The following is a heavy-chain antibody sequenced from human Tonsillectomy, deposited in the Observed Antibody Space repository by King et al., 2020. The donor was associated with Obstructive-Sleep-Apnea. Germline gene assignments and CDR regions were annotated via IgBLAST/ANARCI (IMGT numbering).Heavy chain of an antibody. CDR3: ARDKVYYDSSGPSRYFDL. Sequence: VQLVESGGGLVQPGGSLRLSCAASGFTFSIHAMSWVRRAPGEGLQWVTAITGRGGSTYYEDSVKGRFTISRDNSKNRLYVQMNSLRADDTAVYYCARDKVYYDSSGPSRYFDLWGRGTLVTVSS. CDR1: GFTFSIHA. CDR2: ITGRGGST. D-gene: IGHD3-22*01. J-gene: IGHJ2*01. V-gene: IGHV3-23*04.